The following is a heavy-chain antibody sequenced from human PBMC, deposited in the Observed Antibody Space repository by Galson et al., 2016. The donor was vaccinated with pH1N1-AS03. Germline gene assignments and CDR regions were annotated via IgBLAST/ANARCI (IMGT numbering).Heavy chain of an antibody. J-gene: IGHJ4*02. CDR3: GTVRSVTSSWYGPIDY. D-gene: IGHD6-13*01. V-gene: IGHV6-1*01. Sequence: CAISGESVSSNTVAWNWIRLSPSRGLEWLGRTYYRSKWYTDYGLSVERRLTIPSDTSKNLISLQLNSLNPEDSAIYYCGTVRSVTSSWYGPIDYWGQGTRVTVSS. CDR1: GESVSSNTVA. CDR2: TYYRSKWYT.